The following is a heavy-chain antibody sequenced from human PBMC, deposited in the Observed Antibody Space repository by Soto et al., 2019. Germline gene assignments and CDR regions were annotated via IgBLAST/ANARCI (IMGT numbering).Heavy chain of an antibody. CDR3: ARDEDRPDY. J-gene: IGHJ4*02. D-gene: IGHD2-15*01. CDR2: IWYDGSNK. CDR1: GFTFSSYG. V-gene: IGHV3-33*01. Sequence: QVQLVESGGGVVQPGRSLRLSCAASGFTFSSYGMHWVRQAPGKGLEWVAVIWYDGSNKYYADSVKGRFTISRDNSKNTLYLQMNSLRAEDTAVSYCARDEDRPDYWGQGTLVTVSS.